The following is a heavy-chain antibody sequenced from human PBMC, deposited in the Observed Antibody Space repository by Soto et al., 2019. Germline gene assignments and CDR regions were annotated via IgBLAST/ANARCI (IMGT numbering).Heavy chain of an antibody. CDR1: GFTFSSYT. Sequence: VQLVASGGGLVKPGGSLRLSCEDSGFTFSSYTMNWVRRAPGKGLEWVSSISSRSTNTHYADSVRGRFTISRDNAKRSLYLQMNSLRAEDTAVYYCARGPLYYFDYWGQGTLVTVSS. CDR3: ARGPLYYFDY. V-gene: IGHV3-21*02. J-gene: IGHJ4*02. CDR2: ISSRSTNT.